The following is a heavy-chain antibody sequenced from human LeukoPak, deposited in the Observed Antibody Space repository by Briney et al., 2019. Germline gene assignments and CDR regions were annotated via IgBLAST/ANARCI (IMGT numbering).Heavy chain of an antibody. CDR3: ARVNYGSATKEDY. CDR1: GGSVSSGGYY. J-gene: IGHJ4*02. CDR2: IYYSGSA. Sequence: PSETLSLTCTVSGGSVSSGGYYWSWIRQHPGKGLEWIGYIYYSGSAYYNPSLKSRVTISVDTSENQFSLKLSSVTAADTAVYYCARVNYGSATKEDYWGQGTLVTVSS. V-gene: IGHV4-31*03. D-gene: IGHD3-10*01.